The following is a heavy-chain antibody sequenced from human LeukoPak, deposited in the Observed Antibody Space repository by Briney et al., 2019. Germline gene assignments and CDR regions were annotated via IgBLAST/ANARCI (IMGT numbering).Heavy chain of an antibody. D-gene: IGHD6-19*01. J-gene: IGHJ4*02. CDR2: ISTSSSYI. CDR3: AREVENTSGWYSHFDY. V-gene: IGHV3-21*01. Sequence: PGGSLRLSCAVSGFTVSSNYMSWVHQAPGKGLEWVSSISTSSSYIYYADSVKGRFTISRDNAKNSLYLQMNSLRAEDTAVYYCAREVENTSGWYSHFDYWGQGTLVTVSS. CDR1: GFTVSSNY.